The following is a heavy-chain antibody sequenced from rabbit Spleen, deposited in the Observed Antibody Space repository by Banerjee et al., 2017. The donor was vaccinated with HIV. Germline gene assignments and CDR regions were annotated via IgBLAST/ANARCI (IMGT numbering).Heavy chain of an antibody. CDR3: ARSSGYPYYFNL. V-gene: IGHV1S40*01. Sequence: QSLEESGGDLVKPEGSLTLTCKASGFAFSNNAMCWVRQAPGKGLEWIGCIYTGSGRTYYATWAKGRFTISETSSTTIFLHVTSLTVADTATYSCARSSGYPYYFNLWGQGTLVTVS. J-gene: IGHJ4*01. CDR2: IYTGSGRT. CDR1: GFAFSNNA. D-gene: IGHD4-1*01.